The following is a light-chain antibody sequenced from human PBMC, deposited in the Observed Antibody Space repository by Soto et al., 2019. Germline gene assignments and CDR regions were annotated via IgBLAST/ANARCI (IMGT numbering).Light chain of an antibody. V-gene: IGKV3-20*01. Sequence: EIVMTQSPATLSVSPGERATLYCRASQTISSSHLAWYQQKPGQAPRLLTYGASNRATGIPDRFSGSGSGTDFTLTISRLEPEDFAVYYCQQYGSSGTFGQGTKVDIK. CDR2: GAS. CDR3: QQYGSSGT. J-gene: IGKJ1*01. CDR1: QTISSSH.